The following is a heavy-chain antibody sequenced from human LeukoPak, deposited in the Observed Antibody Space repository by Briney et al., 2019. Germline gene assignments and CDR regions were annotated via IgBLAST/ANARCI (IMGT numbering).Heavy chain of an antibody. D-gene: IGHD6-19*01. CDR2: INTYTGNP. Sequence: ASVKVSCKASGYTFTGYYMHWVRQAPGQGLEWMGWINTYTGNPTYAQGFTGRFVLSLDTSVSTAYLQISSLQAEDTAVYYRARETYSSSGSTYYYGMDVWGQGTTVTVSS. CDR3: ARETYSSSGSTYYYGMDV. V-gene: IGHV7-4-1*02. CDR1: GYTFTGYY. J-gene: IGHJ6*02.